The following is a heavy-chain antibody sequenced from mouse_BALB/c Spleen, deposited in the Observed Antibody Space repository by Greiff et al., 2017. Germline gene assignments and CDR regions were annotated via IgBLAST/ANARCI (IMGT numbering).Heavy chain of an antibody. CDR3: ARQKFYYRYDFYYAMDY. CDR2: ISSGGGST. D-gene: IGHD2-14*01. J-gene: IGHJ4*01. V-gene: IGHV5-12-1*01. CDR1: GFAFSSYD. Sequence: EVKLMESGGGLVKPGGSLKLSCAASGFAFSSYDMSWVRQTPEKRLEWVAYISSGGGSTYYTDTVKGRFTISRDNAKNTLYLQMSSLNSEDTAMYYCARQKFYYRYDFYYAMDYWGQGTSVTVSS.